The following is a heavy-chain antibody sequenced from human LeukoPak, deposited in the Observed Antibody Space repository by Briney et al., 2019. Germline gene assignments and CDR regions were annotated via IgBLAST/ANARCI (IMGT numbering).Heavy chain of an antibody. CDR1: GGSISSSNYC. CDR3: ARHWIVVVVPATPRGNWFDP. D-gene: IGHD2-15*01. Sequence: PSETLSLTCTVSGGSISSSNYCWGWIRQPPGKGLEWIGSIYYSGSTYYNPSLKSRVTISVDTSKNQFSLKLSSVTAADTAVYYCARHWIVVVVPATPRGNWFDPWGQGTLVTVSS. V-gene: IGHV4-39*01. CDR2: IYYSGST. J-gene: IGHJ5*02.